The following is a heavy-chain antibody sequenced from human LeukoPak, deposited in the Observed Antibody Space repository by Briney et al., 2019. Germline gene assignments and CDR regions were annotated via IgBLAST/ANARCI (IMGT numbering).Heavy chain of an antibody. V-gene: IGHV3-23*01. CDR1: GFTFGDYA. J-gene: IGHJ4*02. CDR3: AKDGSYYYDSSGYYQFDY. D-gene: IGHD3-22*01. CDR2: ISGSGGST. Sequence: GGSLRLSCTASGFTFGDYAMSWVRQAPGKGLEWVSAISGSGGSTYYADSVKGRFTISRDNSKNTLYLQMNSLRAEDTAVYYCAKDGSYYYDSSGYYQFDYWGQGTLVTVSS.